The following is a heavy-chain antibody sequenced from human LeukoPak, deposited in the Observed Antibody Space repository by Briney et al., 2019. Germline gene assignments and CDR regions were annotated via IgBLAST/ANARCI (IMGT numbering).Heavy chain of an antibody. CDR2: IHYSGST. D-gene: IGHD5-24*01. V-gene: IGHV4-59*08. J-gene: IGHJ4*02. Sequence: SETLSLTCTVSGGSISGYYWSWIRQPPGKGLEWIAYIHYSGSTNYNPPLKSRLTISVDTSKNQLSLKLNPMTDADTAVYYCARHGQNDGYPLDYWGQGTRVSVSS. CDR1: GGSISGYY. CDR3: ARHGQNDGYPLDY.